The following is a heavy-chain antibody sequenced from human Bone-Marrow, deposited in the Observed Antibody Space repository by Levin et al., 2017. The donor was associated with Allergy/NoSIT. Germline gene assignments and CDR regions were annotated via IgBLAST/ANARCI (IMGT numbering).Heavy chain of an antibody. CDR3: TSNLGHYRLDS. D-gene: IGHD1-26*01. Sequence: GGSLRLSCAASGFMFSSDWMTWVRLAPGNGLEWVATINKEGGDIAYVDSVKGRFTISRDNAKNSLYLQMTTLRVEDTAIYYCTSNLGHYRLDSWGQGTLVTVSS. J-gene: IGHJ4*02. CDR2: INKEGGDI. CDR1: GFMFSSDW. V-gene: IGHV3-7*01.